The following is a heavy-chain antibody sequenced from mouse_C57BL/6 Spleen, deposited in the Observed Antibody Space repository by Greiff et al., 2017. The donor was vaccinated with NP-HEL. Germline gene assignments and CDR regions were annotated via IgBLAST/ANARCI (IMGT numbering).Heavy chain of an antibody. D-gene: IGHD1-1*01. CDR3: ARGDYDGSGYPYAMDD. J-gene: IGHJ4*01. CDR1: GYTFTSYW. V-gene: IGHV1-52*01. CDR2: IDPSDSET. Sequence: QVQLQQPGAELVRPGSSVKLSCKASGYTFTSYWMHWVKQRPIQGLEWIGNIDPSDSETHYNQKFTDKATLTVDKSSSTAYMQLSSRTSEDAAVDYGARGDYDGSGYPYAMDDWGQGTSVTVAS.